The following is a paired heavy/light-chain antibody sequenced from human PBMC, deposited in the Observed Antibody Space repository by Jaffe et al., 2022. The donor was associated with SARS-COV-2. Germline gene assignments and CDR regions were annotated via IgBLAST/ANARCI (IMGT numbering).Light chain of an antibody. CDR3: QQCAYSPFT. Sequence: EIVLTQSPGTLSLSPGERATLSCRASQSVSSSYLAWYQQKAGRAPRLLIYGASSRATGTPDRFNGSGSGTDFTLTISRLEPEDFAVYYCQQCAYSPFTFGPGTKVNVK. V-gene: IGKV3-20*01. J-gene: IGKJ3*01. CDR1: QSVSSSY. CDR2: GAS.
Heavy chain of an antibody. CDR1: GFSFSSYA. V-gene: IGHV3-23*01. D-gene: IGHD2-21*02. CDR2: ISGSGGTT. Sequence: EVQLLESGGGLVQPGGSLRLSCVASGFSFSSYAMSWVRQAPGKGLEWVSTISGSGGTTYYADSVKGRFTVSRDNPGKTLFLRMSGLRADDTAVYYCAKGTEAHPYYYYGMDVWGQGTTATVSS. CDR3: AKGTEAHPYYYYGMDV. J-gene: IGHJ6*02.